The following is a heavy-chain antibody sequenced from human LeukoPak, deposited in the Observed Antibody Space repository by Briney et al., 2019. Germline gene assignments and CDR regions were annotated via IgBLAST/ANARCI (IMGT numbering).Heavy chain of an antibody. J-gene: IGHJ5*02. D-gene: IGHD6-13*01. CDR2: ISSSSAYI. V-gene: IGHV3-21*06. Sequence: PGGSLRLSCAASGVTFSSYNMNWVRQAPGKGLQWVSSISSSSAYIYYAGSVKGRFTISRDNAKNSLYLQMNSLSDEDTAVYYCARGAAAGRGSNWFDPWGHGTLVTVSS. CDR3: ARGAAAGRGSNWFDP. CDR1: GVTFSSYN.